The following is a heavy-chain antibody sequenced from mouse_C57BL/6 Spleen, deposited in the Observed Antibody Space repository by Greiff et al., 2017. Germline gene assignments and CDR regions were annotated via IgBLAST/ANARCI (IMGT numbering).Heavy chain of an antibody. CDR2: ISYDGSN. D-gene: IGHD1-1*01. CDR3: ARLYYGSCFYWYFDV. V-gene: IGHV3-6*01. Sequence: VQLQQSGPGLVKPSQSLSLTCSVTGYSITSGYYWNWIRQFPGNKLEWMGYISYDGSNKYNPSLKNRISITRDTSKNQFFLKLNSVTTEDTATYYCARLYYGSCFYWYFDVWGTGTTVTVSS. CDR1: GYSITSGYY. J-gene: IGHJ1*03.